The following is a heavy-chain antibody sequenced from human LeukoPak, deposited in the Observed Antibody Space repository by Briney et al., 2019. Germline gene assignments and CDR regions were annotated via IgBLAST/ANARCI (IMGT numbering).Heavy chain of an antibody. Sequence: GRSLRLSCAASGFTFSSYGMHWVRQAPGKGLEWVAVISYDGSNKYYADSVKGRFTISRDNSKNTLYLQMNSLRAEDTAVYYCARGNGANSAGVTYWGQGTLVTVSS. CDR3: ARGNGANSAGVTY. V-gene: IGHV3-30*03. CDR1: GFTFSSYG. J-gene: IGHJ4*02. D-gene: IGHD4/OR15-4a*01. CDR2: ISYDGSNK.